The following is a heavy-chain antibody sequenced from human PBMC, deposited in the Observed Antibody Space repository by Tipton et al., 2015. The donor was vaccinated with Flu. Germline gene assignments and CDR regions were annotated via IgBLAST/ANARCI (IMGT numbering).Heavy chain of an antibody. CDR3: ARAPPPTYYYDSSGMGVVLSFDS. J-gene: IGHJ4*02. D-gene: IGHD3-22*01. CDR1: GGSISSSSYY. Sequence: TLSLTCTVSGGSISSSSYYWGWIRQPPGKGLEWIGSIYYSGSTYYNPSLKSRVTISIDTSKNQFSLKLSSVTAADTAVYYCARAPPPTYYYDSSGMGVVLSFDSWGQGTLATVSS. V-gene: IGHV4-39*07. CDR2: IYYSGST.